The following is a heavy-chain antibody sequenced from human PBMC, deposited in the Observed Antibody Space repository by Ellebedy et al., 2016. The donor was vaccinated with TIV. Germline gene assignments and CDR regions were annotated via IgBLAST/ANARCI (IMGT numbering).Heavy chain of an antibody. CDR2: IKEDGSHK. J-gene: IGHJ4*02. CDR1: GFIFSSYW. Sequence: GESLKIPCAASGFIFSSYWLSWVRQAPGKGLEWVASIKEDGSHKEYVDSVEGRFAISRDNAKNFLYLQVTSLRAEDTAVYYCAKWRWWQSEFDFWGQGTLVTVSS. V-gene: IGHV3-7*03. D-gene: IGHD5-12*01. CDR3: AKWRWWQSEFDF.